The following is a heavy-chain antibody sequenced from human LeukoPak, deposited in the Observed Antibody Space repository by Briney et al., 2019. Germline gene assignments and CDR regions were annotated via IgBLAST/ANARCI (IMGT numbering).Heavy chain of an antibody. CDR1: GFTSSSYW. D-gene: IGHD5-18*01. J-gene: IGHJ4*02. CDR3: ARDLSGVAGYTYGRGIDY. Sequence: GGSLRLSCAASGFTSSSYWMSWVRQAPGEGLEWGANIKKDGSEKYYVDSVKGRFTISRDNAKTSLYLQMNSLRAEDTAVYYCARDLSGVAGYTYGRGIDYWGQGTLVTVSS. V-gene: IGHV3-7*01. CDR2: IKKDGSEK.